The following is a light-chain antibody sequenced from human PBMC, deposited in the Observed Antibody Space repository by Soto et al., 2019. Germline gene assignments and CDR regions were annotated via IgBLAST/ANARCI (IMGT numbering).Light chain of an antibody. J-gene: IGKJ4*01. CDR3: QQRSNRPLT. CDR1: QSVSAY. CDR2: DAS. Sequence: EIVLTQSPGTLSLSPGERATLSCRASQSVSAYLAWYQKKPGQAPRLLIYDASNRATGIPARFSGSGSGTDFTLTISSLESEDFAVYYCQQRSNRPLTFGGGTKVEI. V-gene: IGKV3-11*01.